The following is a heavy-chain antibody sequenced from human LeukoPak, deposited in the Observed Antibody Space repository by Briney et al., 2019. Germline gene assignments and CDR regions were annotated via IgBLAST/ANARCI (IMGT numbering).Heavy chain of an antibody. J-gene: IGHJ6*02. CDR2: IKQDGSEK. CDR1: GFTFSSYW. V-gene: IGHV3-7*01. Sequence: GGSLRLSCAASGFTFSSYWMSWVRQAPGKGLEWVANIKQDGSEKYYVDSVKGRFTISRDNAKNSLYLQMNSLRAEDTAVYYCARGDNPPAYCGGDCYSVNYYYYGMDVWGQGTTVTVSS. CDR3: ARGDNPPAYCGGDCYSVNYYYYGMDV. D-gene: IGHD2-21*02.